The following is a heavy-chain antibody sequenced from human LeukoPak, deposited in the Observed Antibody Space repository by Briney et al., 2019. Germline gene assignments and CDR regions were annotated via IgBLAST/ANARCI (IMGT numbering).Heavy chain of an antibody. J-gene: IGHJ4*02. CDR1: GFTFSIYA. CDR3: AKTGWFGGYFDY. Sequence: GGSLRLSCAASGFTFSIYAMSWVRQAPGKGLEWVSAIGGSGGSTYYADSVKGRFTISRDNSKNTLYLQMNSLRAEDTAVYYCAKTGWFGGYFDYWGQGTLVTVSS. V-gene: IGHV3-23*01. D-gene: IGHD3-10*01. CDR2: IGGSGGST.